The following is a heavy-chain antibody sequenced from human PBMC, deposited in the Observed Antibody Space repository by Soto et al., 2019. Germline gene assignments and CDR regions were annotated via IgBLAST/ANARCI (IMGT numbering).Heavy chain of an antibody. Sequence: EVQLVESGGGLVQPGGSLRLSCAASGFTFRSHWMSWVRQAPGKGLEWVANIKQDGSEKYYVDSVKGRVTISRDNAKNSLYLQMNSLRGEDTAVYYCARADYYDSSGYYCGNWGQGTLVTVSS. CDR2: IKQDGSEK. CDR3: ARADYYDSSGYYCGN. J-gene: IGHJ4*02. CDR1: GFTFRSHW. D-gene: IGHD3-22*01. V-gene: IGHV3-7*04.